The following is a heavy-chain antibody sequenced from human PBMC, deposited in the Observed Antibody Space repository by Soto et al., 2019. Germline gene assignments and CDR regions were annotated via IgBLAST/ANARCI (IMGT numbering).Heavy chain of an antibody. J-gene: IGHJ6*02. CDR1: GGTFSSYA. CDR3: ARVENPKRITIFGISPPHWYGMDV. D-gene: IGHD3-3*01. CDR2: MIPIFGTA. Sequence: AVKVSCKASGGTFSSYAISWVRQAPGQGGEWMGGMIPIFGTANYAQKFQGRVTITADKSTSTAYMELSSLISEDTAVYYCARVENPKRITIFGISPPHWYGMDVWGQGTTVTVSS. V-gene: IGHV1-69*06.